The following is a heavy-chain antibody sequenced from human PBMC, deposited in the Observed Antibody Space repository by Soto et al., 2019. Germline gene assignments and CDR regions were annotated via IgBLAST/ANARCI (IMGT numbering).Heavy chain of an antibody. Sequence: PSETLSLTCTVSGGSIGSHYWSWIRQPPGKGLEWIGYISYSGITNYNPSLKSRVTISVDTSKFSLNLSSVTAADTAVYYCARVFGSDNSIIMGVWGLDVWGQGTTVTVSS. V-gene: IGHV4-59*11. D-gene: IGHD4-4*01. J-gene: IGHJ6*02. CDR3: ARVFGSDNSIIMGVWGLDV. CDR1: GGSIGSHY. CDR2: ISYSGIT.